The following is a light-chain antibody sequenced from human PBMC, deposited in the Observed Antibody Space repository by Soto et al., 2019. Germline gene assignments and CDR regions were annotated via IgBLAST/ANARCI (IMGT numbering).Light chain of an antibody. CDR1: QSXSSY. CDR3: QQRSNWLT. Sequence: GXXXXLSCRASQSXSSYLAWYQQKPGQAPRLLIYDASNRATGNPARFSGSGSETDFTLTISSLEPEDFAVYYCQQRSNWLTFGGGTKVEIK. CDR2: DAS. J-gene: IGKJ4*01. V-gene: IGKV3-11*01.